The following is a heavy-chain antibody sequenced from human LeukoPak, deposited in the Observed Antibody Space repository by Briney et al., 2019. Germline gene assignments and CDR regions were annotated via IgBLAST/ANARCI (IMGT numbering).Heavy chain of an antibody. Sequence: ASVKVSCKASGGTFSSYAISWVRQATGQGLEWMGWMNPNSGNTGYAQKFQGRVTMTRNTSISTAYMELSSLRSEDTAVYYCARGPPKGDAFDIWGQGTMVTVSS. CDR3: ARGPPKGDAFDI. CDR2: MNPNSGNT. J-gene: IGHJ3*02. CDR1: GGTFSSYA. V-gene: IGHV1-8*02.